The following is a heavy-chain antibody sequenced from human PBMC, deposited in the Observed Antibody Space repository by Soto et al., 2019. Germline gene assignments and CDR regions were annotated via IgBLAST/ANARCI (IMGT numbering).Heavy chain of an antibody. Sequence: QVQLQQWGAGLLKPSETLSLTCAVYGGFVSSGSYYWSWIRQPPGKGLEWIGEMSHSGGTHFNPSLNSRVTISVDTSKNQFSLKMTSVTAADTALYYCARVERGTATTVVDDFDIWGPGTMVTVSS. V-gene: IGHV4-34*01. CDR3: ARVERGTATTVVDDFDI. CDR1: GGFVSSGSYY. CDR2: MSHSGGT. J-gene: IGHJ3*02. D-gene: IGHD1-1*01.